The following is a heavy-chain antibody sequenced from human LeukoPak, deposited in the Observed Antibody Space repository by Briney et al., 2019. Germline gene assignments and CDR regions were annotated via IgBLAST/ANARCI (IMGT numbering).Heavy chain of an antibody. Sequence: SVKVSCKASGYTFTSYGISWVRQAPGQGLEWMGGIIPIFGAANYAQKFQGRVTITADESTSTAYMELSSLRSEDTAVYYCARDNGYSYGYDAFDIWGQGTMVTVSS. CDR1: GYTFTSYG. V-gene: IGHV1-69*13. J-gene: IGHJ3*02. CDR3: ARDNGYSYGYDAFDI. CDR2: IIPIFGAA. D-gene: IGHD5-18*01.